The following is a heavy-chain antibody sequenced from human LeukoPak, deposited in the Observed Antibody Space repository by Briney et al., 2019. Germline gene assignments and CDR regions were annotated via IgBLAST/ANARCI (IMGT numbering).Heavy chain of an antibody. CDR2: LRYDGINK. D-gene: IGHD2-2*01. Sequence: GGSLRLSCAASGFTFSSYGMHWVRQAPGKGLEWVAFLRYDGINKYYADSVKGRFTISRDNPKNTLYLQMNSLRAEDTAVYYCAKDLYIVIVPAAIDYWGQGTLVTVSS. CDR1: GFTFSSYG. V-gene: IGHV3-30*02. CDR3: AKDLYIVIVPAAIDY. J-gene: IGHJ4*02.